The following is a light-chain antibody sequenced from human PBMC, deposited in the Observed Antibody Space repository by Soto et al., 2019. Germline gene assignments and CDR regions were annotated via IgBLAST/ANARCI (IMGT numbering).Light chain of an antibody. CDR1: RSNIGTNS. J-gene: IGLJ1*01. Sequence: QSVQPQPPSSSGTPGQGVTISCSGSRSNIGTNSVYCYQKLPGTAPRVLIYSNNQRPSGVPDRFSGSKSGTSASLAISGLRSEDEADYYCAAWADSLSGYVFGAGTKVTVL. CDR2: SNN. V-gene: IGLV1-47*02. CDR3: AAWADSLSGYV.